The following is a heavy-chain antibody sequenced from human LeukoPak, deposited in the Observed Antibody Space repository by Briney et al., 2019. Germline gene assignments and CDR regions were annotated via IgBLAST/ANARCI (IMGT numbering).Heavy chain of an antibody. CDR2: GSDGGGT. CDR3: ARSLSSSWYLMSAGFDP. V-gene: IGHV4-34*01. Sequence: SETLSLTCAVYGESLSGHYWSWIRQPPGKGLEWIGEGSDGGGTKFNPSLKSRVTISADTSKNQFSLKLSSVTAADTAVYYCARSLSSSWYLMSAGFDPWGQGTLVTVSS. D-gene: IGHD6-13*01. CDR1: GESLSGHY. J-gene: IGHJ5*02.